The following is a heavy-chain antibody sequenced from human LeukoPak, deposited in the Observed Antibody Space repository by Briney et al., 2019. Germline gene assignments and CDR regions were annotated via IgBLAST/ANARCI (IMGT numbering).Heavy chain of an antibody. D-gene: IGHD3-10*01. CDR3: ARVTGGSGSYWVYYFDY. J-gene: IGHJ4*02. Sequence: SVKGRFIISRDNAKDSLYLQMNSLRVEDTAVYYCARVTGGSGSYWVYYFDYWGQGTLVTVSS. V-gene: IGHV3-21*06.